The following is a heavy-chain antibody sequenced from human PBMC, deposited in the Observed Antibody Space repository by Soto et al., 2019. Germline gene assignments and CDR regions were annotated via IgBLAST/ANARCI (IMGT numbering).Heavy chain of an antibody. Sequence: SVKVSCKASGGTFSSYTISWVRQAPGQGLEWMGRIIPILGIANYAQKFQGRVTITADKSTSTAYMELSSLRSEDTAVYYCASNIVATIPDFDYWGQGTLVTVSS. V-gene: IGHV1-69*02. J-gene: IGHJ4*02. CDR1: GGTFSSYT. CDR3: ASNIVATIPDFDY. CDR2: IIPILGIA. D-gene: IGHD5-12*01.